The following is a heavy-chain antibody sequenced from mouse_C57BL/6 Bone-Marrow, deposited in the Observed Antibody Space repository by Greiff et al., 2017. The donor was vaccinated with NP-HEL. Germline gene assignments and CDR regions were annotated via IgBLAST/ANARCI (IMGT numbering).Heavy chain of an antibody. V-gene: IGHV1-80*01. CDR1: GYAFSSYW. D-gene: IGHD4-1*01. CDR3: ARKTGTGYFDG. Sequence: VHLVESGAELVKPGASVKISCKASGYAFSSYWMNWVKQRPGKGLEWIGQIYPGDGDTNYNGKFKGKATLTADKSSSTAYMQLSSLTSEDSAVYFCARKTGTGYFDGWGTGTTVTVSS. J-gene: IGHJ1*03. CDR2: IYPGDGDT.